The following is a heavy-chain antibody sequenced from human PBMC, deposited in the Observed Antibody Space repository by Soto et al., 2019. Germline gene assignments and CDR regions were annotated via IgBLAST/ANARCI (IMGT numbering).Heavy chain of an antibody. CDR2: IRSKANNYAT. CDR1: GFTFSNAW. CDR3: TRHGAGN. J-gene: IGHJ1*01. V-gene: IGHV3-73*01. Sequence: GGSLRLSCAASGFTFSNAWMSWVRQASGKGLEWVGRIRSKANNYATTYAASVEGRFTISRDDSKNTAYLQMNSLKTEDTAVYSSTRHGAGNLGQRTLGT. D-gene: IGHD4-17*01.